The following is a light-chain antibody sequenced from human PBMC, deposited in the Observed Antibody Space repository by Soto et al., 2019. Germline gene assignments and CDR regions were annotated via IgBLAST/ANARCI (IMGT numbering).Light chain of an antibody. CDR1: QSVSSTS. V-gene: IGKV3-20*01. CDR3: PQYGSSPIT. CDR2: GAS. Sequence: EIVLTQSPGTLSLSPGERATLSCRASQSVSSTSLGWYQQKPGQAPRLLMYGASNRATGIPERFSGSGSGTDFTLTISRLEPEDSAVSYGPQYGSSPITFGQGTRLEIK. J-gene: IGKJ5*01.